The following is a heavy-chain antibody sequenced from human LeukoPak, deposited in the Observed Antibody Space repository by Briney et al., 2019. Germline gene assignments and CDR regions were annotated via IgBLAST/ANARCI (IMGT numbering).Heavy chain of an antibody. D-gene: IGHD6-19*01. V-gene: IGHV3-9*01. J-gene: IGHJ6*03. Sequence: PGGSLRLSCAASGFTLDDYAMHWVRLAPGKGLEWVSGISWNSGSIGYADSVKGRFTISRDNAKNSLYLQMNSLRAEDTALYYCAKEGHLKEAVTYYMDVWGKGTTVTVSS. CDR2: ISWNSGSI. CDR1: GFTLDDYA. CDR3: AKEGHLKEAVTYYMDV.